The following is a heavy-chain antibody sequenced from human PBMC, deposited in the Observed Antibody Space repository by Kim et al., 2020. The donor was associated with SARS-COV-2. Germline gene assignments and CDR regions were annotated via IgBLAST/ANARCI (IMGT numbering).Heavy chain of an antibody. D-gene: IGHD3-9*01. V-gene: IGHV3-66*01. Sequence: GGSLRLSCAASGFTVSSNYMSWVRQAPGKGLEWVSVIYSGGSTYYADSVKGRFTISRDNSKNTLYLQMHSLRAEDTAVYYCARDRSFYDILTGYYNYYFDYWGQGTLVTVSS. J-gene: IGHJ4*02. CDR2: IYSGGST. CDR3: ARDRSFYDILTGYYNYYFDY. CDR1: GFTVSSNY.